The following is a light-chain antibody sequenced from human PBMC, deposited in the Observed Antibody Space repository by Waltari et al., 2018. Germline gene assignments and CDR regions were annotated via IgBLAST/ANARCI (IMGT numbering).Light chain of an antibody. V-gene: IGLV2-23*01. CDR2: EGN. J-gene: IGLJ3*02. Sequence: SALTQPASVSGSPGQSISISCTGSRSDVGTFLILSLYQQHPGKAPKVIIYEGNKRPSGLSDRFSGSKSGKTASLTIAWLQPDDEADYYCCSYVGGTSWVFGGWTKLPVL. CDR3: CSYVGGTSWV. CDR1: RSDVGTFLI.